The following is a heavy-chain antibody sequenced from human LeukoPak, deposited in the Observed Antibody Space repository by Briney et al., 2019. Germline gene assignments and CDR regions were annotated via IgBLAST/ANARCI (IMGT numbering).Heavy chain of an antibody. CDR1: GYTFTSYG. J-gene: IGHJ4*02. D-gene: IGHD3-3*01. CDR2: ISAYNGNT. CDR3: ARSRGYDFWSGYHNFDY. V-gene: IGHV1-18*01. Sequence: GASVKVSCKASGYTFTSYGISWVRQAPGQGLEGMGWISAYNGNTNYAQKLQGRVTMTTDTSTSTAYMELRSLRSDDTAVYYCARSRGYDFWSGYHNFDYWGQGTLVTVSS.